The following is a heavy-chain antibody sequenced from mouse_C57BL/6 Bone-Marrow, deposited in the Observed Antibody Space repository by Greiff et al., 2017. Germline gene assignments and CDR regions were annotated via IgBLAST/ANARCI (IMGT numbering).Heavy chain of an antibody. Sequence: VQLQQSGAELVRPGASVTLSCKASGYPFTDYEMHWVKQTPVHGLEWIGAIAPETGGTAYNQKFKGKAILTADKSSSTAYMELRSLPSEDSAVYYCTKSIYYDYDAWFAYWGQGTLVTVSA. CDR2: IAPETGGT. CDR1: GYPFTDYE. CDR3: TKSIYYDYDAWFAY. D-gene: IGHD2-4*01. J-gene: IGHJ3*01. V-gene: IGHV1-15*01.